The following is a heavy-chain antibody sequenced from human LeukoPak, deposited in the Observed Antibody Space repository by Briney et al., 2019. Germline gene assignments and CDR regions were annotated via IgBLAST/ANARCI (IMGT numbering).Heavy chain of an antibody. J-gene: IGHJ4*02. CDR1: GYTFTSNY. D-gene: IGHD3-10*01. V-gene: IGHV1-46*01. CDR3: ARESGFYASGSRY. CDR2: ISPSGGST. Sequence: ASVKVSCKAFGYTFTSNYMHWVRQAPGQGPEWMGVISPSGGSTTYAQKFQGRVTMTRSTSINTAYMELSSLRSEDTAIYYRARESGFYASGSRYWGQGTLVTVSS.